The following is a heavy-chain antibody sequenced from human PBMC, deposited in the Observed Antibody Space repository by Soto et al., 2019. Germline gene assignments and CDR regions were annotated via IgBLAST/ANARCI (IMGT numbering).Heavy chain of an antibody. V-gene: IGHV4-39*01. J-gene: IGHJ5*02. CDR1: GCTISNNTYY. Sequence: WESLSLTCIASGCTISNNTYYWGWMRQPPGKGLEWIASFFIGGNTYYNPSLKSRVTISVDTSKNQFSLKLSSVTASDTAVYFSARRHGLDIDP. CDR2: FFIGGNT. D-gene: IGHD3-9*01. CDR3: ARRHGLDIDP.